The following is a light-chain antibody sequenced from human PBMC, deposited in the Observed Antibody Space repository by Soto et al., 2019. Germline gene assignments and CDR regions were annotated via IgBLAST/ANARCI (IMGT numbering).Light chain of an antibody. Sequence: QSALTQPASVSGSPGQSITISCTGTSSDVGGYNYVSWYQQHPGKAPKLMIYEVNDRPSGVSNRFSGSKSGNTASLTISGLQAEDEADYYCNSYTSNTTLGDFGTGTKVTVL. CDR1: SSDVGGYNY. CDR3: NSYTSNTTLGD. CDR2: EVN. J-gene: IGLJ1*01. V-gene: IGLV2-14*01.